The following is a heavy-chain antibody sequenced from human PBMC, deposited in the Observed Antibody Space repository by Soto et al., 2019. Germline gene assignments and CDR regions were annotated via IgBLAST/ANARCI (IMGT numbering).Heavy chain of an antibody. CDR3: ARELSNSPDYFDF. J-gene: IGHJ4*02. Sequence: SETLSLTCTVSGGSISSDDYYWSWIRQPPGKGLEWIGYIYYSGRTAYNPSLKSRLIISIDTSKNQFSLNLSSMSATDTAVYYCARELSNSPDYFDFSGQGTLVTVSS. CDR2: IYYSGRT. D-gene: IGHD6-6*01. V-gene: IGHV4-30-4*01. CDR1: GGSISSDDYY.